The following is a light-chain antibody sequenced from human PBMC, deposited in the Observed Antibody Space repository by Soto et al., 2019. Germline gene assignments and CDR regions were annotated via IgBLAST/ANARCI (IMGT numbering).Light chain of an antibody. CDR3: QQYYSIALT. Sequence: DIVLTQSPDSLTVSLGERATINCKSSQSLLYDSDNKNYLAWYQHRPGQPPKLLIYWASSRESGVPDRFSGSGSGTNFTLTINRLQAEDVAVYYCQQYYSIALTFGGGTKVEIK. V-gene: IGKV4-1*01. CDR2: WAS. CDR1: QSLLYDSDNKNY. J-gene: IGKJ4*01.